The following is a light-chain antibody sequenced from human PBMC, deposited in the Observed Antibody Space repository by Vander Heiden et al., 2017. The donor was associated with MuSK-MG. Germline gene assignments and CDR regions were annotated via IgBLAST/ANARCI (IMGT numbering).Light chain of an antibody. CDR1: QSVSSN. J-gene: IGKJ2*01. CDR3: HQYDTWPDT. CDR2: GAS. Sequence: VLRQSPAILSVSPGERATLSCRASQSVSSNLAWYQQKPGQAPRLLIYGASARAAGITARFSGSGSGTEFTLTISSLQSEDLSVYFCHQYDTWPDTFGQGTKVEIK. V-gene: IGKV3-15*01.